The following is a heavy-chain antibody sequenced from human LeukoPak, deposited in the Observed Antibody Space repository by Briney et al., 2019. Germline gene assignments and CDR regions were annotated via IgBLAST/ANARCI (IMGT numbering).Heavy chain of an antibody. J-gene: IGHJ5*02. V-gene: IGHV4-59*01. D-gene: IGHD3-3*01. Sequence: SETLSLTCTVSGGSISSYYWSWIRQPPGKGLEWIGYIYYSGSTNYNPSLKSRVTISVDTSKNQFSLKLSSVTAADTAVYYCASFVAGFAPWGKETLVTVSS. CDR1: GGSISSYY. CDR3: ASFVAGFAP. CDR2: IYYSGST.